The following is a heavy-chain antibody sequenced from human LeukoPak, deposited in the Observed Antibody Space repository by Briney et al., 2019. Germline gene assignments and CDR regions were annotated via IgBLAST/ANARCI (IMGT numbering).Heavy chain of an antibody. J-gene: IGHJ3*02. Sequence: PGGSLRLSCAASGFTFSSYEMNWVRLAPGKGLEWVSYISSSGSTIYYADSVKGRFTISRDNAKNSLYLQMNSLRAEDTAVYYCARVTSGSRLDSDAFDIWGQGTMVTVSS. CDR3: ARVTSGSRLDSDAFDI. V-gene: IGHV3-48*03. D-gene: IGHD1-26*01. CDR2: ISSSGSTI. CDR1: GFTFSSYE.